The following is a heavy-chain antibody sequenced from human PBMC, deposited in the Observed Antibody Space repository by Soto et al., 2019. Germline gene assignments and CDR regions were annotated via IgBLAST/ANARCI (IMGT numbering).Heavy chain of an antibody. V-gene: IGHV3-74*01. J-gene: IGHJ4*02. CDR3: ARAGWYRFDY. Sequence: EVQLVESGGGLVQPGGSLGLSCAASGFTFSNYWVHWVRQAPGKGLMWVSRINSDGTTINYADSVEGRFTISRDNAKNTLFLQMNSLRVEDTAVYYCARAGWYRFDYWGQGTLVTVSS. D-gene: IGHD6-19*01. CDR1: GFTFSNYW. CDR2: INSDGTTI.